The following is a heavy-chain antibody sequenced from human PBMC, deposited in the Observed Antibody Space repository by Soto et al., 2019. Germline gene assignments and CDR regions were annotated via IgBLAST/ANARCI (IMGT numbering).Heavy chain of an antibody. D-gene: IGHD1-26*01. J-gene: IGHJ5*01. CDR2: LKDRSQNYAT. V-gene: IGHV3-72*01. CDR1: GFSVSGWY. CDR3: AREGDARWLDS. Sequence: EVQLVESGGGLVQPGGSARLSCAASGFSVSGWYMDWVRQAPGKGLEWVARLKDRSQNYATEYAASVKGRFTVSRHASKNSMYLQMNSLKIEDTAVYYCAREGDARWLDSWGQGPLVTVS.